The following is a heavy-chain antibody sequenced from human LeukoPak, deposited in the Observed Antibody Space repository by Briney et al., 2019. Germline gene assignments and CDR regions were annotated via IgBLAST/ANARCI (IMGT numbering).Heavy chain of an antibody. CDR3: ARGHGRWQYDAFDI. CDR2: ISSSSSYI. J-gene: IGHJ3*02. Sequence: GSLRLSCAASGFTFSSYAMHWVRQAPGKGLEWVSSISSSSSYIYYADSVKGRFTISRDNAKNSLYLQMNSLRSDDTAVYYCARGHGRWQYDAFDIWGQGTMVTVSS. CDR1: GFTFSSYA. D-gene: IGHD1-26*01. V-gene: IGHV3-21*04.